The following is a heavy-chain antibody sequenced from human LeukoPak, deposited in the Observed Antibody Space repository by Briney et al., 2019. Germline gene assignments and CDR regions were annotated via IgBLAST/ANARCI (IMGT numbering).Heavy chain of an antibody. D-gene: IGHD6-13*01. J-gene: IGHJ4*02. Sequence: GGSLRLSCAASGFTFSSYWMTWVRQAPGKGLEWVANIKQDGSEKYYVDSVKGRFTISRDNAKNSLYLQMNSLRAEDTAVYYCASPGYSSSWYTDYWGQGTLVTVSS. CDR2: IKQDGSEK. V-gene: IGHV3-7*01. CDR1: GFTFSSYW. CDR3: ASPGYSSSWYTDY.